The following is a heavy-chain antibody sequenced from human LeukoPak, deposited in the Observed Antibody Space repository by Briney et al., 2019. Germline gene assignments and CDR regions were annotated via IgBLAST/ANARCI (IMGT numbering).Heavy chain of an antibody. Sequence: SETLSLTCTVSGGSISSYYWSWIRQPPGRGLEWIGYIFYNGSTNYNPSLKSRVTISVDTAKNHVSLSLSSVTAADTAVYYCARDCSGGSCYSGDAFDIWGQGTMVTVSS. CDR1: GGSISSYY. J-gene: IGHJ3*02. CDR3: ARDCSGGSCYSGDAFDI. D-gene: IGHD2-15*01. CDR2: IFYNGST. V-gene: IGHV4-59*01.